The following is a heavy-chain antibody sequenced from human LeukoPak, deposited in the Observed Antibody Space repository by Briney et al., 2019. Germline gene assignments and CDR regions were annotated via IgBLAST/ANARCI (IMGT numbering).Heavy chain of an antibody. Sequence: PSETLSLTCTVYGGSFSGYYWSWIRQPPGKGLEWIGEINHSGSTDYNPSLKSRVTISVDTSKNQFSLKLSSVTAADTAVYYCARQRRVRGAKEVYYYYYYYMDVWGKGTTVTISS. CDR1: GGSFSGYY. CDR3: ARQRRVRGAKEVYYYYYYYMDV. D-gene: IGHD3-10*01. CDR2: INHSGST. J-gene: IGHJ6*03. V-gene: IGHV4-34*01.